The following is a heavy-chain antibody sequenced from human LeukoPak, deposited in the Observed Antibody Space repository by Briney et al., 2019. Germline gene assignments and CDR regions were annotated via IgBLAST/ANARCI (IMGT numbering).Heavy chain of an antibody. V-gene: IGHV4-59*01. CDR3: ARTGDGSNYYNYYYMDV. CDR2: VYHTVRT. J-gene: IGHJ6*03. Sequence: SETLSLTCSVSGSSITNYYWSWIRQSPGKGLEWIGYVYHTVRTHYNPSLKSRVMISVDMLKKQFSLSLSSVTAADTAVYFCARTGDGSNYYNYYYMDVWGKGTTVSVSS. D-gene: IGHD5-24*01. CDR1: GSSITNYY.